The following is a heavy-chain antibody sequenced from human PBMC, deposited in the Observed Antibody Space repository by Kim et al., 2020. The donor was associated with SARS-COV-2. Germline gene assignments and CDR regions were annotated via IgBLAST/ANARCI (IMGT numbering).Heavy chain of an antibody. D-gene: IGHD3-22*01. CDR2: IIPIFGTA. CDR3: ARDYYDSSGVDSNNYYYYGMDV. J-gene: IGHJ6*02. CDR1: GGTFSSYA. Sequence: SVKVSCKASGGTFSSYAISWVRQAPGQGLEWMGGIIPIFGTANYAQKFQGRVTITADESTSTAYMELSSLRSEDTAVYYCARDYYDSSGVDSNNYYYYGMDVWGQGTTVTVSS. V-gene: IGHV1-69*13.